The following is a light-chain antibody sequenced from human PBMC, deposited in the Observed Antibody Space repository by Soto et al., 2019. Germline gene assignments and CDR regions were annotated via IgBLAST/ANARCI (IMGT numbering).Light chain of an antibody. V-gene: IGKV3-15*01. J-gene: IGKJ1*01. CDR3: QHYNSWPPWT. Sequence: EIVMTQSPATLSVSPGERATLSCRASQSVSSNLAWYQQKPGQAPRLLIYGASTRATGLPARFTGSGSGTKCTRPICSLQSEDFAVYYCQHYNSWPPWTFGQGTKMEI. CDR1: QSVSSN. CDR2: GAS.